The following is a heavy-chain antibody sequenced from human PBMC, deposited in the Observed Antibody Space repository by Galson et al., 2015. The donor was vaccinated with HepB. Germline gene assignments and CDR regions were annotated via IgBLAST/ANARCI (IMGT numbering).Heavy chain of an antibody. J-gene: IGHJ4*02. Sequence: PALVKPTQTLTLTCTFSGFSLSTTGVGVGWIRQPPGKALEWLALIYWDDDKRYSPSLKNRLTITKDTSKNQVVLTMTNMDPVDTATYYCASRSYCGGDCYSGTFDYWGQGTLVTVSS. CDR2: IYWDDDK. CDR3: ASRSYCGGDCYSGTFDY. D-gene: IGHD2-21*02. V-gene: IGHV2-5*02. CDR1: GFSLSTTGVG.